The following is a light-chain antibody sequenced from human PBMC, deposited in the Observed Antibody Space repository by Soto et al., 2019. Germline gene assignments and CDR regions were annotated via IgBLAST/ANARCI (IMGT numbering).Light chain of an antibody. V-gene: IGLV2-14*03. Sequence: QSVLTQPASVPGSPGQSITISGTGTTIALGGYDYVSWYQQHPGKAPKLMIYDVSNRPSGVSNRFSGSKSGNTASLTISGLQAEDEADYYCSSYTRTSTPYVFGSGTKLTVL. CDR3: SSYTRTSTPYV. J-gene: IGLJ1*01. CDR1: TIALGGYDY. CDR2: DVS.